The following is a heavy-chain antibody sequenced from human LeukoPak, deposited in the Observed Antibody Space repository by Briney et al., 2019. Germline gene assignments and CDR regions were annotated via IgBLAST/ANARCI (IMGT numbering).Heavy chain of an antibody. CDR3: AGESSGWYFDY. J-gene: IGHJ4*02. V-gene: IGHV3-7*01. D-gene: IGHD6-19*01. Sequence: GGSLRLSCAASGFTFSSYWMSWVRQAPGKGLEWVANIKQDGSEKYYVDSVKGRFTISRDNAKNSLYLQMNSLRAEDTAVYYCAGESSGWYFDYWGQGTLVTVSS. CDR1: GFTFSSYW. CDR2: IKQDGSEK.